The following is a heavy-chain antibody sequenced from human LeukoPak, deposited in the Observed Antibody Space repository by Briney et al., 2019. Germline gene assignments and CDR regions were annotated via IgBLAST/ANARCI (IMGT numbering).Heavy chain of an antibody. CDR3: ARRSVRGVSDY. CDR1: GGSISSYY. Sequence: SETLSLTCTVSGGSISSYYWSWIRQPPGKGLEWIGYIYYSGGTNYNPSLKSRVTISVDTSKNQFSLKLSSVTAADTAVYYCARRSVRGVSDYWGQGTLVTVSS. D-gene: IGHD3-10*01. CDR2: IYYSGGT. V-gene: IGHV4-59*01. J-gene: IGHJ4*02.